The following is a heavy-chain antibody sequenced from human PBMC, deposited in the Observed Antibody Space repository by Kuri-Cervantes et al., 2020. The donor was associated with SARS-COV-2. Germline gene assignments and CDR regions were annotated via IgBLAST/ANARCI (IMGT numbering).Heavy chain of an antibody. D-gene: IGHD2-2*01. CDR1: GYTFTSYA. Sequence: ASVKVSCKASGYTFTSYAMHWVRQAPGQRLEWMGWINPNSGGTNYAQKFQGWATMTRDTSISTAYMELSRLRSDDTAVYYCARGGYCSSTSCQYNWFDPWGQGTLVTVSS. CDR3: ARGGYCSSTSCQYNWFDP. J-gene: IGHJ5*02. CDR2: INPNSGGT. V-gene: IGHV1-2*04.